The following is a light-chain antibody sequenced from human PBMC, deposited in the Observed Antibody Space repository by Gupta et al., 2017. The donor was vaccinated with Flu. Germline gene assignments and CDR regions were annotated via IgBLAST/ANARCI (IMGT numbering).Light chain of an antibody. CDR1: QSVLYSSNNKNY. CDR3: QQDDGGPRT. V-gene: IGKV4-1*01. CDR2: WAS. Sequence: DIVMTQSPDSLAVSLGERATINCKSSQSVLYSSNNKNYLAWYQQKPGQPPKLLIYWASTRESGVPDRFSGSGSGTDFTLTINSLQAEDVAVYYCQQDDGGPRTFGQGTKVEVK. J-gene: IGKJ1*01.